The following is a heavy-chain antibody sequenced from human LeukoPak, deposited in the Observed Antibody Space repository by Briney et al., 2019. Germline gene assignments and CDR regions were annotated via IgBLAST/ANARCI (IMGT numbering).Heavy chain of an antibody. V-gene: IGHV3-48*01. CDR3: VSFYETY. D-gene: IGHD2-2*01. CDR1: GFTFSSYS. CDR2: ISSSSSTI. Sequence: GGSLRLSCAASGFTFSSYSMNWVRQAPGKGLEWVSYISSSSSTIYYADSVKGRFTISRDNAKNTVYLQMNNLRAEDTAVYYCVSFYETYWGRGTLVTVSS. J-gene: IGHJ4*02.